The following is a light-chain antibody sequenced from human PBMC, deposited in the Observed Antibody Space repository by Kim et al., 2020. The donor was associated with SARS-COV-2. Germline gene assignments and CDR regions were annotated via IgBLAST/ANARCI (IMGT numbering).Light chain of an antibody. CDR2: DAS. J-gene: IGKJ2*01. Sequence: LTLSPGERATLSCRSSQSVKSYLAWYQQKPGQAPRLLIYDASNRATGIPARFSGSGSGTDFTLDISSLEPEDFAVYYCQQRSDSYTFGQGTKLEI. V-gene: IGKV3-11*01. CDR1: QSVKSY. CDR3: QQRSDSYT.